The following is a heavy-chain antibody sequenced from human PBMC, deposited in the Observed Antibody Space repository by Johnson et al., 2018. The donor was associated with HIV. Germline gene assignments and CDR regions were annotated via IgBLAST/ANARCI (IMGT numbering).Heavy chain of an antibody. CDR1: GFTFSDYY. CDR2: ISSSGSTI. V-gene: IGHV3-11*04. Sequence: QVQLVESGGGLVKPGGSLRLSCAASGFTFSDYYMSWIRQAPGKGLEWVSYISSSGSTIYYADSVRGRFTISRDNAKNSLFLQLNRLRAGDTGVYYCARGGTYNGSPERIGRAFDIWGQGTMVTVSS. J-gene: IGHJ3*02. CDR3: ARGGTYNGSPERIGRAFDI. D-gene: IGHD1-14*01.